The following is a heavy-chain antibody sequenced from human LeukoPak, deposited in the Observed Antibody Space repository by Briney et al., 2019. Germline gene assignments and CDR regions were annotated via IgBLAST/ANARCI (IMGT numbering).Heavy chain of an antibody. CDR2: ISSSSTYI. CDR1: GFTFSRYS. CDR3: ARVGLPEYSYGSDY. Sequence: GGSLRLSCAASGFTFSRYSMNWVRQAPGKGLEWVSSISSSSTYIYYADSVKGRFTISRDNAKNSLYLQMNSLRAEDTAVYYCARVGLPEYSYGSDYWGQGTLVTVSS. V-gene: IGHV3-21*04. D-gene: IGHD5-18*01. J-gene: IGHJ4*02.